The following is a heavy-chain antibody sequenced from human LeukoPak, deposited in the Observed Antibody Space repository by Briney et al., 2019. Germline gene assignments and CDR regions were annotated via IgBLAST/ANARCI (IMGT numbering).Heavy chain of an antibody. V-gene: IGHV3-30*10. CDR3: ARAIMGTENLDY. J-gene: IGHJ4*02. Sequence: GGSLRLSCAASGFSFSTYAMHWVRQAPGMGPEWVAVVSYDGSTKYYTDSVRGRFTISRDNSKNTFFLQLNGLRTGDTAVYYCARAIMGTENLDYWGQGTLVTVSS. CDR1: GFSFSTYA. CDR2: VSYDGSTK. D-gene: IGHD5-18*01.